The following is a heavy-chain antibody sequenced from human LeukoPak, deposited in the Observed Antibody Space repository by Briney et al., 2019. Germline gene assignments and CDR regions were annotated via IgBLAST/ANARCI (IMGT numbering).Heavy chain of an antibody. CDR2: IKSKTDGGTT. J-gene: IGHJ5*02. D-gene: IGHD6-19*01. CDR1: GFTFSNAW. CDR3: TTTGGVYSSGWLHNWFDP. Sequence: GGSLRLSCAASGFTFSNAWMSWVRQAPGKGLEWVGRIKSKTDGGTTDYAAPVKGRFTISRDDSKNTLYLQMNSLKTEDTAVYYCTTTGGVYSSGWLHNWFDPWGQGTLVTVSS. V-gene: IGHV3-15*01.